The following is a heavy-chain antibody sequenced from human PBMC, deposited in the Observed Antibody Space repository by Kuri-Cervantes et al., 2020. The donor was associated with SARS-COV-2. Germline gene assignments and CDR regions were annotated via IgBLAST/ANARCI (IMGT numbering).Heavy chain of an antibody. V-gene: IGHV3-21*01. Sequence: GGSLRLSCAASGFTFSSYSMNWVRQAPGKGKGWVSSISSSSSYIYYADSVKDRFTISRDNAKNSLYLQMNSLRTEDTAVYYCARVYSSSSRYYYYGMDVWGQGTTVTVSS. J-gene: IGHJ6*02. CDR3: ARVYSSSSRYYYYGMDV. D-gene: IGHD6-6*01. CDR1: GFTFSSYS. CDR2: ISSSSSYI.